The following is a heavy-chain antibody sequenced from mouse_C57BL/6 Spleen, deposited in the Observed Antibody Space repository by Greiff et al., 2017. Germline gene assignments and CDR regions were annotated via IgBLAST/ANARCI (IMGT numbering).Heavy chain of an antibody. D-gene: IGHD3-2*02. CDR2: INPNNGGT. J-gene: IGHJ4*01. V-gene: IGHV1-26*01. CDR1: GYTFTDYY. CDR3: ARPSSGPAMDY. Sequence: EVQLQQSGPELVKPGASVKISCKASGYTFTDYYMNWVKQSHGKSLEWIGDINPNNGGTSYNQKFKGKAKLTVDKSSSTAYMELRSLTSEDSAVYYCARPSSGPAMDYWGQGTSVTVSS.